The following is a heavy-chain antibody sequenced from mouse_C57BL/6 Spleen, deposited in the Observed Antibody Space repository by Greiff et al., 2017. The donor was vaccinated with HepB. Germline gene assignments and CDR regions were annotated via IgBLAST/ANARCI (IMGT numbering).Heavy chain of an antibody. V-gene: IGHV1-50*01. D-gene: IGHD1-1*02. Sequence: QVQLRQPGAELVKPGASVKLSCKASGYTFTSYWMQWVKQRPGQGLEWIGEIDPSDSYTNYNQKFKGKATLTVDTSSSTAYMQLSSLTSEDSAVYYCARRGGFDYWGQGTTLTVSS. J-gene: IGHJ2*01. CDR1: GYTFTSYW. CDR2: IDPSDSYT. CDR3: ARRGGFDY.